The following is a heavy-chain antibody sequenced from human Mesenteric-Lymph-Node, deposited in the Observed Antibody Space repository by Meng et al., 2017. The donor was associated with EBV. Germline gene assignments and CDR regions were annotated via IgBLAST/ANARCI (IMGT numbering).Heavy chain of an antibody. CDR3: ARGATSVFDL. CDR2: TYYRSKWYT. CDR1: GDSVSSNTAA. V-gene: IGHV6-1*01. Sequence: QVQLQQSGPGLVKPSXXLSLTXAISGDSVSSNTAAWNWIRQSPSRGLEWLGRTYYRSKWYTDYAVSVKSRIAINPDTSKNQFSLQLNSVTPEDTAVYYCARGATSVFDLWGRGTMVTVSS. J-gene: IGHJ2*01.